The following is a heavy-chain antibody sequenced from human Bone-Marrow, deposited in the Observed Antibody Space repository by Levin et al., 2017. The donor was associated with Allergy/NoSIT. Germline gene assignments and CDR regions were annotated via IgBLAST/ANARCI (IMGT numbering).Heavy chain of an antibody. CDR3: ATRSRWLGYFAY. CDR1: GGSFSGYY. J-gene: IGHJ4*02. D-gene: IGHD6-19*01. CDR2: INHSGST. Sequence: SETLSLTCAVYGGSFSGYYWSWIRQSPGKGLEWIGEINHSGSTNYNSSLKSRVTISVDTSKNQFSLKLTSVTAADTAVYYCATRSRWLGYFAYWGQGILVTVSS. V-gene: IGHV4-34*01.